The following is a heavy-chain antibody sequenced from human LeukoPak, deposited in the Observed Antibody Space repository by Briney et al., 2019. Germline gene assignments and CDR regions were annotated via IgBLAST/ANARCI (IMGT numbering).Heavy chain of an antibody. CDR3: AKTPSDSSGYFDY. Sequence: GGSLRLSCAASGFTFSSYAMTWVRQAPGKGLAWVSGISGSGGTTYYADSVKGRFIISRDNSQNTLYLQMNSLRAEDTAVFYCAKTPSDSSGYFDYWGQGTLVTVSS. V-gene: IGHV3-23*01. D-gene: IGHD3-22*01. CDR1: GFTFSSYA. CDR2: ISGSGGTT. J-gene: IGHJ4*02.